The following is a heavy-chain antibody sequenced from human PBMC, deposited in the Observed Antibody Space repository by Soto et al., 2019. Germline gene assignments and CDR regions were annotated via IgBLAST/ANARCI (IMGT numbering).Heavy chain of an antibody. CDR3: ARHVPAAGYYYGMDG. Sequence: QVQLVQSGAEVKKPGSSVKVSCKASGGTFSSYAISWVRQATGQGLEWMGGIIPIFGTANYAQKFQGRVTITADESTSTAHMELSSLRSEDTAVYYWARHVPAAGYYYGMDGWGQGTTVTVSS. V-gene: IGHV1-69*12. J-gene: IGHJ6*02. CDR2: IIPIFGTA. D-gene: IGHD2-2*01. CDR1: GGTFSSYA.